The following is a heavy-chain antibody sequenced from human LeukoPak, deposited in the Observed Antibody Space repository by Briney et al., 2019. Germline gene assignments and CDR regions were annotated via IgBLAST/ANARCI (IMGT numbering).Heavy chain of an antibody. CDR2: ISTSGSTM. CDR1: GFTFSDYY. D-gene: IGHD3-10*01. CDR3: ARFAMVRGVTPFDY. Sequence: PGGSLRLSCAASGFTFSDYYMNWVRQAPGKGLEWVSYISTSGSTMYYADSVKGRFTISRDNAKNPLYLQMNSLRAEDTAVYYCARFAMVRGVTPFDYWGQGTLVTVSS. V-gene: IGHV3-11*01. J-gene: IGHJ4*02.